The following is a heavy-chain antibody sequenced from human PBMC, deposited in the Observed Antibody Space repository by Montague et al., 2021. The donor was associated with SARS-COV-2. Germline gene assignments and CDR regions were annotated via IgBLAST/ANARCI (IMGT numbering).Heavy chain of an antibody. V-gene: IGHV3-66*02. D-gene: IGHD3-16*01. J-gene: IGHJ6*02. CDR3: AREEGGVGGVLGPLLYHGMDV. CDR2: LFRGGKP. Sequence: SLRLSCAAAGLTVSENYMSWVRQAPGKRLEWVSLLFRGGKPYYADSVKGRFTTSRDGSNNILFLQMNSVRLEDTAVYFCAREEGGVGGVLGPLLYHGMDVWGQGTTVTVSS. CDR1: GLTVSENY.